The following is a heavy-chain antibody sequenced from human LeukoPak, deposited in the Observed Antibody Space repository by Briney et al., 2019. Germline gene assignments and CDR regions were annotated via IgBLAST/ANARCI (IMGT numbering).Heavy chain of an antibody. J-gene: IGHJ4*02. CDR2: IYYSGST. CDR1: GGSISSYY. V-gene: IGHV4-59*01. D-gene: IGHD3-10*01. Sequence: PSEALSLTCTVSGGSISSYYWSWIRQTPGKGLEWIGYIYYSGSTNYNPSLKSRVTISVDTSKNQFSLKLSSVTAADTAVYYCARDRTGAYWGQGTLVTVSS. CDR3: ARDRTGAY.